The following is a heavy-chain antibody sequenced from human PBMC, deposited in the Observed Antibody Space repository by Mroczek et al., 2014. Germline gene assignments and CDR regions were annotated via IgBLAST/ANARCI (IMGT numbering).Heavy chain of an antibody. CDR1: GYSFTSYW. J-gene: IGHJ4*02. V-gene: IGHV5-51*01. CDR2: IYPGDSDT. D-gene: IGHD6-19*01. Sequence: VQLVQSGAEVKKPGESLKISCKGSGYSFTSYWIGWVRQMPGKGLEWMGIIYPGDSDTRYSPSFQGQVTISADKSISTAYLQWSSLKASDTAMYYCARHTSSGWLRGEVFYYFDYWGQGTLVTVSS. CDR3: ARHTSSGWLRGEVFYYFDY.